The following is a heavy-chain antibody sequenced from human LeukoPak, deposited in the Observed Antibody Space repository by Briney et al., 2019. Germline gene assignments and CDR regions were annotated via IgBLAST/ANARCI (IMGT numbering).Heavy chain of an antibody. D-gene: IGHD2-15*01. Sequence: ASMKVSCKASGYTFTGYYMHWVRQAPGQGLEWMGWINPNSGGTNYAQKFQGWVTMTRDTSISTAYMELSRLRSDDTAVYYCARDQTLFCSGGSCYQESNYYYYYGMDVWGQGTTVTVSS. V-gene: IGHV1-2*04. J-gene: IGHJ6*02. CDR2: INPNSGGT. CDR3: ARDQTLFCSGGSCYQESNYYYYYGMDV. CDR1: GYTFTGYY.